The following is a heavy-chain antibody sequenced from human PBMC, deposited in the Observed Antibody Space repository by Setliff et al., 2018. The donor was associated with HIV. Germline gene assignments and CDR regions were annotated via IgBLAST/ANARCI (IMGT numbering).Heavy chain of an antibody. D-gene: IGHD3-10*01. Sequence: SETLSLTCTVSGGSISGYYWGWIRQPPGKGLEWIGTVYYTGNTFYNPSLKNRVTISVDTSKNYLSLKVTSVSAADAATSFCALHARRSDDSWFAQAYSFNDWGQGAPVTVSS. CDR2: VYYTGNT. J-gene: IGHJ5*02. V-gene: IGHV4-39*02. CDR1: GGSISGYY. CDR3: ALHARRSDDSWFAQAYSFND.